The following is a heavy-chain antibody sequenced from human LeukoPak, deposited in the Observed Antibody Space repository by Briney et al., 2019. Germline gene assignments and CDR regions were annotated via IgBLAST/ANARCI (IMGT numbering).Heavy chain of an antibody. CDR3: ARGSGEQLALDY. Sequence: ASVKVSRKASGYTFTSYGISWVRQAPGQGLEWMGWISAYNGNTNYTQKLQGRVTMTTDTSTSTAYTELRSLRSEDTAVYYCARGSGEQLALDYWGQGTLVTVSS. CDR2: ISAYNGNT. D-gene: IGHD6-6*01. CDR1: GYTFTSYG. J-gene: IGHJ4*02. V-gene: IGHV1-18*01.